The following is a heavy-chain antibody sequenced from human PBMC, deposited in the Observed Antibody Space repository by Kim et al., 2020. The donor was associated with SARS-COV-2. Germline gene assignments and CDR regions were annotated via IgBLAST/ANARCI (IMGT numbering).Heavy chain of an antibody. D-gene: IGHD2-2*01. Sequence: GGSLRLSCAASGFSFRTSAMNWVRQAPGKGLEWVSSTNGAGDKTYHAGSVKGRFTISRDNSKNTLFLQMNNLRTEDTAMYYCARSYCPSINCRTSDGFDP. CDR1: GFSFRTSA. J-gene: IGHJ5*02. V-gene: IGHV3-23*01. CDR3: ARSYCPSINCRTSDGFDP. CDR2: TNGAGDKT.